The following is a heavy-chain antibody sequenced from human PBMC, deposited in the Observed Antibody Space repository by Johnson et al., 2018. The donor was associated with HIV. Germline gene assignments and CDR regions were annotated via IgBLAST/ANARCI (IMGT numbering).Heavy chain of an antibody. J-gene: IGHJ3*01. Sequence: EVQLVESGGGVVQPGRSLRLSCAASGFTFSSYAMHWVRQAPGMGLEWVANIKQDGTESYYVDSVKGRFTISRDNAKNSLYLQMNSLRVEDTAVYYCARYPIRDDAFDVWGQGTMVTVSS. CDR1: GFTFSSYA. D-gene: IGHD5-12*01. CDR3: ARYPIRDDAFDV. CDR2: IKQDGTES. V-gene: IGHV3-7*01.